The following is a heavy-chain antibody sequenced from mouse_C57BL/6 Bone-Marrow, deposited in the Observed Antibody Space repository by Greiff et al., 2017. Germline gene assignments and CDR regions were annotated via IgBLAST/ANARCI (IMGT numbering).Heavy chain of an antibody. CDR2: FDPSDSYT. D-gene: IGHD2-3*01. Sequence: QVQLQQPGAELVMPGASVKLSCKASGYTFPSYWMHWVTQRPGQGLEWIGEFDPSDSYTNYNQKFKGKSTLTVDKSSSTAYMQLSSLTSEDSAVYYCARNDDGSMDYWGQGTSVTVSS. J-gene: IGHJ4*01. V-gene: IGHV1-69*01. CDR1: GYTFPSYW. CDR3: ARNDDGSMDY.